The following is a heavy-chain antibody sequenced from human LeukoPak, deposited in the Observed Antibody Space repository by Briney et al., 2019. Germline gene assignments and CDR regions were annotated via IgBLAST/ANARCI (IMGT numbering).Heavy chain of an antibody. Sequence: SETLSLTCTVSGGSISSSSYCWGWIRQPPGKGLEWIGSIYYSGSTYYNPSLKSRVTISVDTSKNQFSLKLSSVTAADTAVYYCARDWYYYYMDVWGKGTTVTVSS. CDR2: IYYSGST. CDR3: ARDWYYYYMDV. CDR1: GGSISSSSYC. J-gene: IGHJ6*03. V-gene: IGHV4-39*07.